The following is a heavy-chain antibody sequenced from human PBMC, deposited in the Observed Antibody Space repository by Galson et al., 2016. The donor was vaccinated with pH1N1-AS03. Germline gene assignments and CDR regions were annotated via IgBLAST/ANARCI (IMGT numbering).Heavy chain of an antibody. D-gene: IGHD5-12*01. V-gene: IGHV3-21*01. CDR1: GFALIDYS. CDR3: TRSAPRGGHEPFDF. Sequence: SLRLSCAASGFALIDYSMHWVRQAPGKGLEWVSSIDPTSTYIYYADSPTGRFTISRDNAFNSLYLQMNSLRVDDTALYFCTRSAPRGGHEPFDFWGQGTLVTVSP. J-gene: IGHJ4*02. CDR2: IDPTSTYI.